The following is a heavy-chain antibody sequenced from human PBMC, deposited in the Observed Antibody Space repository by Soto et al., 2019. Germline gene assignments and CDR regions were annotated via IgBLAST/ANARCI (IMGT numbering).Heavy chain of an antibody. CDR2: ISGSGGAT. CDR1: EFTFRSYA. J-gene: IGHJ4*02. V-gene: IGHV3-23*01. Sequence: GGSLRLSCAASEFTFRSYAMGWVRQAPGKGLEWVSGISGSGGATYYADSVRGRFTISRDNSKNTMYLQMNSLRAEDAAIYYCAKTMYYYDNSGHLYFDYWGQGTQVTVSS. CDR3: AKTMYYYDNSGHLYFDY. D-gene: IGHD3-22*01.